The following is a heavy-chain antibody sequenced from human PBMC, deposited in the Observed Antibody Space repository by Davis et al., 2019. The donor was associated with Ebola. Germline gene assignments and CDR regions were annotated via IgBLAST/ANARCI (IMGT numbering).Heavy chain of an antibody. J-gene: IGHJ4*02. V-gene: IGHV4-39*07. CDR3: ARAGVYRPYYFDY. CDR1: GGSISSSSYY. CDR2: IYYSGST. Sequence: PSETLSLTCTVSGGSISSSSYYWGWIRQPPGKGLEWIGSIYYSGSTYYNPSLKSRVTISVDTSKNQFSLTLTSVTAADTAVYYCARAGVYRPYYFDYWGQGILVTVSS. D-gene: IGHD3-10*01.